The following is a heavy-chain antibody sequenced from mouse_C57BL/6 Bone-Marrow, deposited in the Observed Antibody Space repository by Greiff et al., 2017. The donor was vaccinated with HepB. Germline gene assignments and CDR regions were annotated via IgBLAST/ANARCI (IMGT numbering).Heavy chain of an antibody. J-gene: IGHJ3*01. V-gene: IGHV1-81*01. Sequence: VKLVESGAELARPGASVKLSCKASGYTFTSYGISWVKQRTGQGLEWIGEIYPRSGNTYYNEKFKGKATLTADKSSSTAYMELRSLTSEDSAVYFCARFAYGSSFAYWGQGTLVTVSA. D-gene: IGHD1-1*01. CDR1: GYTFTSYG. CDR3: ARFAYGSSFAY. CDR2: IYPRSGNT.